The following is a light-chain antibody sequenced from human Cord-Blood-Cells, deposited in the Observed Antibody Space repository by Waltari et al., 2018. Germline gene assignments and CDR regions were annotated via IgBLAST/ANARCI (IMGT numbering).Light chain of an antibody. CDR2: GAS. V-gene: IGKV3-20*01. CDR3: QQYGSSPSIT. J-gene: IGKJ5*01. Sequence: EIVLTQSPGTLSLSPGERATLSCRASQSVSSIYLAWYQQKPVHAPSPRIYGASSRATGIPDRLSGSGSGTDFTLTIRRLEPEDFAVYYCQQYGSSPSITFGQGTRLEIK. CDR1: QSVSSIY.